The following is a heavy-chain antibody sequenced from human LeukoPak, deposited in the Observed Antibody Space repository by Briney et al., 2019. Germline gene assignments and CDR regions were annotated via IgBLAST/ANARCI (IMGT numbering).Heavy chain of an antibody. J-gene: IGHJ5*01. D-gene: IGHD6-19*01. CDR1: GFTFDDYG. CDR3: AKVDGYNSGWYDS. CDR2: VSWNSGNI. Sequence: GRSLRLSCAASGFTFDDYGMHWVRQPSGKGLEWVSGVSWNSGNIGYADSVEGRFTISRDNAKNSLYLQMDILKPEDTAFYYCAKVDGYNSGWYDSWGQGTLVTVSS. V-gene: IGHV3-9*01.